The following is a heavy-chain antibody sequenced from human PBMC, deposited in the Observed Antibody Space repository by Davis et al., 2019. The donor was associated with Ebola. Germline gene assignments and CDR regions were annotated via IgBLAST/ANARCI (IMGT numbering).Heavy chain of an antibody. CDR1: GFTFSSYA. CDR3: VKDRFTVVVVHGGFDY. V-gene: IGHV3-64D*06. D-gene: IGHD2-15*01. Sequence: GESLRLSCSASGFTFSSYAMHWVRQAPGKGLESVSRISTNGETTYYADSVKGRFTISRDNSKDTLYLQMRNLRIDDTAVYYCVKDRFTVVVVHGGFDYWGQAALVTVSS. J-gene: IGHJ4*02. CDR2: ISTNGETT.